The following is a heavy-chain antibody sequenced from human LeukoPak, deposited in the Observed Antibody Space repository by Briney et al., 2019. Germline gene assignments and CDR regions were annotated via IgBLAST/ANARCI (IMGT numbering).Heavy chain of an antibody. J-gene: IGHJ4*02. D-gene: IGHD7-27*01. CDR3: AKESLGYFDY. CDR1: GFTFSSYA. V-gene: IGHV3-23*01. CDR2: ITTNGVNT. Sequence: HPGGSLRLSCAASGFTFSSYAMSWVRQAPGKGLEWVSAITTNGVNTYYTDSVKGRFTTSRDNSMNTLYLQMNSLRAEDTAVYYCAKESLGYFDYWGQGTLVTVSS.